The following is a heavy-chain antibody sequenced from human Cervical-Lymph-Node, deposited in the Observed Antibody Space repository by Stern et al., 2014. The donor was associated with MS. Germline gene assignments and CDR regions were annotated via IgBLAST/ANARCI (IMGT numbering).Heavy chain of an antibody. CDR2: ISNDGNHK. CDR1: GFTFSTFA. D-gene: IGHD3/OR15-3a*01. Sequence: QVQLVESGGGVGQPGRSLRLPCAASGFTFSTFAMHWVRQAPGKGLEWVAVISNDGNHKDYGDSVKGRFTISRDNPKKTVFLQMDSLRTEDTAVYYCARGPWTGRHGDSWGQGTLVSVSS. V-gene: IGHV3-30*04. CDR3: ARGPWTGRHGDS. J-gene: IGHJ4*02.